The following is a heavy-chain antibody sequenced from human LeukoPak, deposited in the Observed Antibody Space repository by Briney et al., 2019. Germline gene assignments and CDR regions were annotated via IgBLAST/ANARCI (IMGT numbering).Heavy chain of an antibody. J-gene: IGHJ5*02. D-gene: IGHD2-2*01. Sequence: GESLKVSCKASGYTFTSYGISWVRQAPGQGLEWMGWISAYNGNTNYAQKLQGRVTMTTDTSTSTAYMELRSLRSDDTAVYYCARAELGYCSSTSCPNFFDPWGQGTLVTVSS. V-gene: IGHV1-18*01. CDR3: ARAELGYCSSTSCPNFFDP. CDR1: GYTFTSYG. CDR2: ISAYNGNT.